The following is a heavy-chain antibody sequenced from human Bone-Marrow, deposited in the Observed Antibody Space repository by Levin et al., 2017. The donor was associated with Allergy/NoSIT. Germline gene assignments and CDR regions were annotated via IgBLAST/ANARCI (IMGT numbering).Heavy chain of an antibody. J-gene: IGHJ6*02. CDR3: ARWAGSADGMDV. Sequence: ASVKVSCKATGYTFTANYLQWVRQAPGQGLEWMGWLNPNSGYTKNALKFEGRVTMTRDTSITTAYMELSSLTSDDTAVYYCARWAGSADGMDVWGQGTTVTVAS. CDR1: GYTFTANY. V-gene: IGHV1-2*02. CDR2: LNPNSGYT.